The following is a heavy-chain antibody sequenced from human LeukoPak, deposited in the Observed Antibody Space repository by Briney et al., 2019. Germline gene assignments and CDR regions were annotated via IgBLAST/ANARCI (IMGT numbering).Heavy chain of an antibody. D-gene: IGHD3-3*01. CDR1: GYSFTSYW. CDR2: IYPGDSDT. Sequence: GESLKISCKGSGYSFTSYWIGWVRQMPGKGLEWMGIIYPGDSDTRYSPSFQGQVTISADKSISTAYLQWSSLKASDTAMYYCARVYYDFWSGKGAFFDIWGQGTMVTVSS. J-gene: IGHJ3*02. V-gene: IGHV5-51*01. CDR3: ARVYYDFWSGKGAFFDI.